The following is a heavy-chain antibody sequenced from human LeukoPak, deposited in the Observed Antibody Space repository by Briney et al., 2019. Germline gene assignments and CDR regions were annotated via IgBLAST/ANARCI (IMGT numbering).Heavy chain of an antibody. J-gene: IGHJ4*02. V-gene: IGHV1-2*02. CDR2: INPNSGGT. Sequence: ASVKVSCKASGYTFTGYYMHWVRQAPGQGLEWMGWINPNSGGTNYAQKFQGRVTMTRDTSTSTAYMELRSLRSDDTAVYYCASGYPNRYCSGGSCSFDYWGQGTLVTVSS. CDR3: ASGYPNRYCSGGSCSFDY. D-gene: IGHD2-15*01. CDR1: GYTFTGYY.